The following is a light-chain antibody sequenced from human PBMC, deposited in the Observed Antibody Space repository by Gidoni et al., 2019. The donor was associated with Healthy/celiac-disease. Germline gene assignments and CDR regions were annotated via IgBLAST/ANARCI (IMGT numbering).Light chain of an antibody. Sequence: MVWTQSPGTLSLSPGERATLSCRASKSVSSSYLAWDQQDPGQDRMLLIYGASSSATGIPDRFSCSGSGTDFTLTISRLDPEDFAVYYCQQYGSSPPLFTFGPGTKVDIK. CDR1: KSVSSSY. CDR3: QQYGSSPPLFT. V-gene: IGKV3-20*01. CDR2: GAS. J-gene: IGKJ3*01.